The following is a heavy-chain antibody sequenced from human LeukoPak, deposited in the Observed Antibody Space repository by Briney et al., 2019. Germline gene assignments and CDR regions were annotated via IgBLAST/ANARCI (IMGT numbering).Heavy chain of an antibody. CDR1: GGSVSSYY. CDR2: IYISGST. CDR3: ARALNPLPGTYYFDY. J-gene: IGHJ4*02. V-gene: IGHV4-4*07. D-gene: IGHD2-15*01. Sequence: SETLSLTCSVSGGSVSSYYWSWIRQPPGKGLEWIGRIYISGSTNYNSSLQSRVTMSVDTSKNQFSLKLTSVTAADTAVHYCARALNPLPGTYYFDYWGQGTLVTVSS.